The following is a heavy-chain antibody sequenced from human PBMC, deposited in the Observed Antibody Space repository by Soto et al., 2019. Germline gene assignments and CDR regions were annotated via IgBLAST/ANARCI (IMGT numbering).Heavy chain of an antibody. Sequence: VQLVQSGAEVKKPGASVKVSCKASGYTFSNYGLSWVRQAPGQGLEWMGWISAYNGNTIYAQKFQGRVTMTTDTSTSTAYMDLRSLKSDDTAVFYCARKYLGAFDIWGQGTLVTVS. CDR2: ISAYNGNT. D-gene: IGHD2-2*01. V-gene: IGHV1-18*01. CDR1: GYTFSNYG. J-gene: IGHJ3*02. CDR3: ARKYLGAFDI.